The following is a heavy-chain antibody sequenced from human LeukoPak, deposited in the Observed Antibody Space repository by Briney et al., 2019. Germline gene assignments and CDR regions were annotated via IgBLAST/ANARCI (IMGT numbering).Heavy chain of an antibody. CDR1: GGSISSSSYY. Sequence: SETLSLTCTVSGGSISSSSYYWGWIRQPPGKGLEWIGSIYYSGSTYYNPSLKSRVTISVDTSKNQFSPKLSSVTAADTAVYYCARQGGIVGATVSNWFDPWGQGTLVTVSS. V-gene: IGHV4-39*01. J-gene: IGHJ5*02. D-gene: IGHD1-26*01. CDR3: ARQGGIVGATVSNWFDP. CDR2: IYYSGST.